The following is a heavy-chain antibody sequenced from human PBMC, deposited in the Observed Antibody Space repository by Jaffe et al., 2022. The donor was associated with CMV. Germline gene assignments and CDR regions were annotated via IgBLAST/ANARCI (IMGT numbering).Heavy chain of an antibody. D-gene: IGHD6-19*01. CDR2: ISYSGTT. V-gene: IGHV4-39*01. J-gene: IGHJ6*02. CDR1: GASVSSRPLY. Sequence: QLQLQESGPGLVKASETLSLTCTVSGASVSSRPLYWVWVRQPPGKGLEWIGSISYSGTTYYYPSLKSRVSISMDTSKNQFSLRLSSVTAADTAVYYCAKCADSTGFYDYYYNMDVWGQGTRVAVSS. CDR3: AKCADSTGFYDYYYNMDV.